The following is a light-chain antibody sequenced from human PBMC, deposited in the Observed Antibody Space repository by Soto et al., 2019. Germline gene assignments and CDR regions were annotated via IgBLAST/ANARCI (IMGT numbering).Light chain of an antibody. CDR1: SSDVGGYNY. CDR2: DVS. J-gene: IGLJ1*01. Sequence: QSVLTQPASVSGSPGQSITISCTGTSSDVGGYNYVSWYQQHPGKAPKLMIYDVSNRPSGVSNRFSGSKSGNTASLTISGLQAEDEADYYCSSDTSSSKVFGTGTKVTDL. CDR3: SSDTSSSKV. V-gene: IGLV2-14*01.